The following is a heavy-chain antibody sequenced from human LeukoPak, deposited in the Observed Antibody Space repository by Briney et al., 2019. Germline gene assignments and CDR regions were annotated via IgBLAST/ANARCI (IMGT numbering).Heavy chain of an antibody. J-gene: IGHJ4*02. D-gene: IGHD5-18*01. Sequence: PGGSLRFSCAASGFTFSSYAMSWVRLAPGKGLEWVSAISGDAGSTYYADSLKGRFTISRDNSKNTLYLRMNRLRGEDTAVYYCAKDVSQGYAYGFIEQDFWGQGAPVTVSS. CDR3: AKDVSQGYAYGFIEQDF. CDR1: GFTFSSYA. CDR2: ISGDAGST. V-gene: IGHV3-23*01.